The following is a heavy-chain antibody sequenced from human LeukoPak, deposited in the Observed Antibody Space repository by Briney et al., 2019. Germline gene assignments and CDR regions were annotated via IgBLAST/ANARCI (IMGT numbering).Heavy chain of an antibody. Sequence: GGSLRLSCAASGFTFSSYWMHWVRQVPGKGLVWVSRINSDGSTTHYADSVKGRFTISRDNAKNTLYLQMNSLRAEDTAVYYCAKTGCSSTSCYDGYWGQGTLVTVSS. CDR1: GFTFSSYW. CDR2: INSDGSTT. D-gene: IGHD2-2*01. J-gene: IGHJ4*02. CDR3: AKTGCSSTSCYDGY. V-gene: IGHV3-74*01.